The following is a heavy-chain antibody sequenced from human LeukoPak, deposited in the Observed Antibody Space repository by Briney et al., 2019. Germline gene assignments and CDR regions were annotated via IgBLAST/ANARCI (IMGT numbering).Heavy chain of an antibody. J-gene: IGHJ2*01. CDR1: GYTFTSNY. D-gene: IGHD2-15*01. V-gene: IGHV1-46*01. CDR2: ISPSGGST. CDR3: ARVALGSWYFDL. Sequence: ASVKVSCKAFGYTFTSNYMHWVRQAPGQGPEWMGVISPSGGSTTYAQKFQGRVTLTRDMSTSTDYLELSSLRSDDTAVYHCARVALGSWYFDLWGRGTLVTVSS.